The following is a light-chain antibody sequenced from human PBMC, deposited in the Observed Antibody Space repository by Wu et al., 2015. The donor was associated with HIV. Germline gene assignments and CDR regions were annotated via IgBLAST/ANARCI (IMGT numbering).Light chain of an antibody. CDR1: QSINTY. V-gene: IGKV1-39*01. CDR3: QQSYNTLVT. Sequence: DIPMTQSPSSLSASVGDRITITCRASQSINTYVNWYQQKPGKAPQLLIYAASNLQSGAPSRFSGSGSGTVFTLTITALRPEDSATYYCQQSYNTLVTFGQGTRLEIK. CDR2: AAS. J-gene: IGKJ5*01.